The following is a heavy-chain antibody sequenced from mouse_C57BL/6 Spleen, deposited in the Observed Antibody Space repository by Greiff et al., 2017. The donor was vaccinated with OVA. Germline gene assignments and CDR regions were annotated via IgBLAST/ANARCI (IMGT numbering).Heavy chain of an antibody. V-gene: IGHV1-26*01. CDR1: GYTFTDYY. CDR2: INPNNGGT. CDR3: ARSGYDYEAAY. Sequence: EVQLQQSGPELVKPGASVKISCKASGYTFTDYYMNWVKQSHGKSLEWIGDINPNNGGTSYNQKFKGKATLTVDKSSSTAYMELRSLTSEDSAVYYCARSGYDYEAAYWGQGTLVTVSA. D-gene: IGHD2-4*01. J-gene: IGHJ3*01.